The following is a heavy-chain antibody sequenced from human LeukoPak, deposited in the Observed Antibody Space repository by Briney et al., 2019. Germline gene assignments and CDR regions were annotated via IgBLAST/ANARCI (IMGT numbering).Heavy chain of an antibody. Sequence: GGSLRLSCAASGFTLDDYGMSWVRQAPGKGLEWDSGINWNGGSTGYADSVKGRLTISRDNAKNSLYLQMNSLRAEDTALYHCARVGYSGYQYYFDYWGQATLVTVSS. CDR3: ARVGYSGYQYYFDY. J-gene: IGHJ4*02. D-gene: IGHD5-12*01. CDR1: GFTLDDYG. V-gene: IGHV3-20*01. CDR2: INWNGGST.